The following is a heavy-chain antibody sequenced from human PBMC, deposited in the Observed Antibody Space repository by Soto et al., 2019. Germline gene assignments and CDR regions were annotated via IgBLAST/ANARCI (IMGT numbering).Heavy chain of an antibody. D-gene: IGHD7-27*01. CDR2: IIPIFGTA. J-gene: IGHJ4*02. Sequence: QVQLVQSGAEVKKPGSSVKVSCKASGGTFSSYAISWVRQAPGQGLEWMGGIIPIFGTANYAQKFQGRVTITADESTSTAYMELSSLSSEDTAVYSCASPTRLGSLGFFDYWGQGTLVTVSS. CDR3: ASPTRLGSLGFFDY. V-gene: IGHV1-69*01. CDR1: GGTFSSYA.